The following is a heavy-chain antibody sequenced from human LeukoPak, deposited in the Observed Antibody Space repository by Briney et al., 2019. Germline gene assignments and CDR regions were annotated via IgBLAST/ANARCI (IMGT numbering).Heavy chain of an antibody. CDR1: GFTVSGDY. CDR2: IYSGGCT. J-gene: IGHJ5*02. D-gene: IGHD3-3*01. Sequence: GGPLRLSCAASGFTVSGDYMSWVRQAPGKGLEWVSVIYSGGCTYYADSVKGRFTISRDNSKNTLYLQMNSLRAEDTAVYYCARHDWFDPWGQGTLVTVSS. V-gene: IGHV3-53*01. CDR3: ARHDWFDP.